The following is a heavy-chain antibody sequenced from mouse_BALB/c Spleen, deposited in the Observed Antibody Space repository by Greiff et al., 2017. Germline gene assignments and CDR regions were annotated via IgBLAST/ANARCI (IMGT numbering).Heavy chain of an antibody. CDR1: GYTFTDYA. CDR3: ARDGDYYGSSPYYYAMDY. J-gene: IGHJ4*01. CDR2: ISTYYGDA. D-gene: IGHD1-1*01. Sequence: QVQLQQSGAELVRPGVSVKISCKGSGYTFTDYAMHWVKQSHAKSLEWIGVISTYYGDASYNQKFKGKATMTVDKSSSTAYMELARLTSEDSAIYYCARDGDYYGSSPYYYAMDYWGQGTSVTVSS. V-gene: IGHV1S137*01.